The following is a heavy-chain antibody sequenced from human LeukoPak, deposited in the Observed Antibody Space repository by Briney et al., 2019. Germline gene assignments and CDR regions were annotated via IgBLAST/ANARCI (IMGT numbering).Heavy chain of an antibody. Sequence: SETLSLTCTVSGGSIGSSSYYWGWIRQPPGKGLEWIVYIYYSGSTNYNPSLKSRVTISVDTSKNQFSLKLSSVTAADTAVYYCARVLRTLMDVWGKGTTVTVSS. V-gene: IGHV4-61*05. J-gene: IGHJ6*04. CDR3: ARVLRTLMDV. D-gene: IGHD3-16*01. CDR2: IYYSGST. CDR1: GGSIGSSSYY.